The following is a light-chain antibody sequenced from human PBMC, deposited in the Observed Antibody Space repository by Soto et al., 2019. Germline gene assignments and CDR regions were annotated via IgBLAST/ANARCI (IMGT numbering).Light chain of an antibody. J-gene: IGLJ1*01. V-gene: IGLV2-8*01. CDR3: SSYAGRNNYV. CDR1: NTDVGGYNY. Sequence: QSVLTQPASVPGSPGQSITISCTGTNTDVGGYNYVSWYQHHPGKVPPLIIYEVSKRPSGVPDRFSGSKLGLTESLTLSGLQADDEADYYCSSYAGRNNYVCGTGTKVTV. CDR2: EVS.